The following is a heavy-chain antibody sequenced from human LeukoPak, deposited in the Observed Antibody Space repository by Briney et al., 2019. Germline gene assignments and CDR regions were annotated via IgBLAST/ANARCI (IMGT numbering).Heavy chain of an antibody. Sequence: GGSLRLSCAASGFTFSKVWMSWVRQAPGRGLEWVGRIKTKGERGTTDFAAPVKGRFTISGDDSKNTLYLQMNSLRAEDTAVYYCARSYYDSSGCFDYWGQGTLVTVSS. J-gene: IGHJ4*02. CDR2: IKTKGERGTT. D-gene: IGHD3-22*01. CDR3: ARSYYDSSGCFDY. CDR1: GFTFSKVW. V-gene: IGHV3-15*01.